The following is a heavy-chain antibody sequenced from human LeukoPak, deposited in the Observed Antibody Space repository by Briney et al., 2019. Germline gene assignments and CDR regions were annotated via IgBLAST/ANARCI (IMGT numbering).Heavy chain of an antibody. Sequence: SLWIDWVRQGPGKGLVWVSRLKSDGSSTKNADSVQGRFTISRDDAKNTLYLQMTSVRVEDAAVYYCARTTMETQYFDRWGQGTLVTVSS. V-gene: IGHV3-74*03. CDR1: SLW. CDR2: LKSDGSST. D-gene: IGHD1-1*01. CDR3: ARTTMETQYFDR. J-gene: IGHJ4*02.